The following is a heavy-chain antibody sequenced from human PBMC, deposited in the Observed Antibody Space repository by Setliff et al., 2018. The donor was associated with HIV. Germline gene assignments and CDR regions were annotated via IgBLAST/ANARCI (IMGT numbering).Heavy chain of an antibody. CDR3: AKDKGYCSGGSCYSYYYYMDV. Sequence: SCAASGFTFSSYGMHWVRQAPGKGLEWVAFIRYDGSNKYYADSVKGRFTISRDNSKNTLYLQMNSLRAEDTAVYYCAKDKGYCSGGSCYSYYYYMDVWGKGTTVTVSS. CDR2: IRYDGSNK. J-gene: IGHJ6*03. CDR1: GFTFSSYG. D-gene: IGHD2-15*01. V-gene: IGHV3-30*02.